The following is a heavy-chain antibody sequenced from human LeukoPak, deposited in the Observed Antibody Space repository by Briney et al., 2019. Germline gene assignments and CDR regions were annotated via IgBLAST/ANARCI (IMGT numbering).Heavy chain of an antibody. D-gene: IGHD4-17*01. CDR2: IYSGGST. V-gene: IGHV3-53*01. CDR1: GFTDSSNY. J-gene: IGHJ4*02. CDR3: ARGYDYGDPPFDY. Sequence: GGSLRLSCAASGFTDSSNYMSWVRQAPGKGLEWVSVIYSGGSTYYADSVKGRFTISRDNSKNTLYLQMNSLRAEDTAVYYCARGYDYGDPPFDYWGQGTLVTVSS.